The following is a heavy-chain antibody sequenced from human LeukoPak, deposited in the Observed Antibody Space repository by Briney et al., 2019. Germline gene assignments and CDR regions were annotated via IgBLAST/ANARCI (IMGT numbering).Heavy chain of an antibody. CDR2: ISASGGSA. V-gene: IGHV3-23*01. CDR3: AKAGSYSDISVYPLASFEF. J-gene: IGHJ3*01. CDR1: GFTFSNSD. Sequence: GGSLRLSCAASGFTFSNSDMNWVRQAPGKGLEWVSFISASGGSAHYADSVRGRFTISRDNSKNTLYLQMNSLRAEDTAVYYCAKAGSYSDISVYPLASFEFWGQGTMVTVSS. D-gene: IGHD3-22*01.